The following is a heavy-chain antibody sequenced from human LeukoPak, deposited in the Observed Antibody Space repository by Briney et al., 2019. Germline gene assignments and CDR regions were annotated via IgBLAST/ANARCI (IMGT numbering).Heavy chain of an antibody. V-gene: IGHV3-23*01. D-gene: IGHD5-24*01. J-gene: IGHJ2*01. CDR2: ISGSGGST. CDR3: AKAPRSYNWWFGL. CDR1: GFTFSSYA. Sequence: GRSLRLSCAASGFTFSSYAMSWVRQAPGKGLEWVSAISGSGGSTYYADSVKGRFTISRDNSKNTLYLQMNSLRAEDTAVYYCAKAPRSYNWWFGLWGRGTLVTVSS.